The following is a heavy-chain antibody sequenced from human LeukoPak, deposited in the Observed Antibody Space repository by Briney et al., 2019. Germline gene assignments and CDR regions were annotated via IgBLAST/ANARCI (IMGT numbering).Heavy chain of an antibody. V-gene: IGHV4-38-2*02. CDR2: IYHSGST. Sequence: SETLSLTCTVSGYSISSGYYWGWMRQPPGKGLAWIGSIYHSGSTYYNPSLKSRVTTSVDTSKNQFSLKLSSVTAADTAVYYRARDGHSFDYWGQGTLVTVSS. J-gene: IGHJ4*02. CDR1: GYSISSGYY. CDR3: ARDGHSFDY.